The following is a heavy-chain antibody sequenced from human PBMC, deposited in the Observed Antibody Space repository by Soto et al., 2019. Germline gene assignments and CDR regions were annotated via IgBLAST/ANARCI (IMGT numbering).Heavy chain of an antibody. CDR3: ATPRESSIAAHGFDY. CDR2: IYPGDSDT. D-gene: IGHD6-6*01. V-gene: IGHV5-51*03. J-gene: IGHJ4*02. Sequence: GESLKISCKGSGYSFTSYWIGWVRQMPGKGLEWMGIIYPGDSDTRYSPSFQGQVTISADKSISTAYLQWSSLKASDTAVYYCATPRESSIAAHGFDYWGQGTLVTVSS. CDR1: GYSFTSYW.